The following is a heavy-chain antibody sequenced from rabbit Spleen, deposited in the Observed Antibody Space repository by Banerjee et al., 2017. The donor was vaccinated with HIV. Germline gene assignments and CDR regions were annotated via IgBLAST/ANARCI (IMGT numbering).Heavy chain of an antibody. D-gene: IGHD8-1*01. CDR3: ARDTGTSFSTYGMDL. J-gene: IGHJ6*01. CDR2: INAVTGRA. Sequence: QSLEESGGDLVKPGASLTLTCTASGFSFSYSDYMCWVRQPPGKGPEWIACINAVTGRAVYASWVKGRFTFSKTSSTTVTLQVTSLTAADTATYFCARDTGTSFSTYGMDLWGQGTLVTVS. CDR1: GFSFSYSDY. V-gene: IGHV1S40*01.